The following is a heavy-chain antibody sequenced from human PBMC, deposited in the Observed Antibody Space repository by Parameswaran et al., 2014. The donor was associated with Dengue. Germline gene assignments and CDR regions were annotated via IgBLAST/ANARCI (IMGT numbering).Heavy chain of an antibody. V-gene: IGHV4-39*07. Sequence: WIRQPPGKGLEWIGSIYYSGSTHYNPSLKSRITISVDTSKNQFSLRLNSVTAADTAVYYCAREAAWDLLSWFDPWGQGTPVTVSS. CDR2: IYYSGST. CDR3: AREAAWDLLSWFDP. D-gene: IGHD1-26*01. J-gene: IGHJ5*02.